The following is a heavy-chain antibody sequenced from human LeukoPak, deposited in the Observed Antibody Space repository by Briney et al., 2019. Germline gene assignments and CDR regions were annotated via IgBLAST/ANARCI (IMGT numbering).Heavy chain of an antibody. Sequence: GRSLRLSCAASGFTFSSYGMHWVRQAPGNGLEWVAVISYDGSNKYYADSVKGRFTISRDNSKNTLYLQMNSLRAEDTAVYYCAKLGDYGVYWGQGTLVTVSS. J-gene: IGHJ4*02. D-gene: IGHD4-17*01. CDR2: ISYDGSNK. V-gene: IGHV3-30*18. CDR3: AKLGDYGVY. CDR1: GFTFSSYG.